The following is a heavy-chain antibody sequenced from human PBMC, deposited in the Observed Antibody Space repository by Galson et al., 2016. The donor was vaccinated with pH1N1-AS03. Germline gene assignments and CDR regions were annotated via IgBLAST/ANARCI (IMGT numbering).Heavy chain of an antibody. Sequence: SLRLSCAASGFTFSNLWMHWVRQGPGKGLVWVARVNGDGSSTTYADSVKGRFTISRDNAKNTVYLQMISLRAEDTAVYYCATGRGYYYAYWGQGTLVTVSS. V-gene: IGHV3-74*01. CDR2: VNGDGSST. CDR1: GFTFSNLW. J-gene: IGHJ4*02. CDR3: ATGRGYYYAY. D-gene: IGHD3-10*01.